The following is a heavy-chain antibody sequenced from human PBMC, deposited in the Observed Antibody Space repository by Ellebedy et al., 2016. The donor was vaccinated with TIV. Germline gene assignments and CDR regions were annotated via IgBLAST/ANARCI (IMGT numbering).Heavy chain of an antibody. D-gene: IGHD3-22*01. CDR3: ARGTSSGYPRYMDV. CDR1: GYTFSIYA. V-gene: IGHV1-3*01. J-gene: IGHJ6*03. Sequence: ASVKVSCKASGYTFSIYAIHWVRLAPGQRLEWMGWINAGNGNTKYSQNFQGRVTITRDTSASTAYMELSGLTSEDTAIYYCARGTSSGYPRYMDVWGKGTTVTVSS. CDR2: INAGNGNT.